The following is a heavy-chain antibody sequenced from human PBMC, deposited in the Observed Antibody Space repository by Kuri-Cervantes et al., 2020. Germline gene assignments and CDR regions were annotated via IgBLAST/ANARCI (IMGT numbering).Heavy chain of an antibody. CDR3: ARGRTWYYDILTGYLFDY. D-gene: IGHD3-9*01. CDR2: ISYDGSNK. V-gene: IGHV3-30-3*01. J-gene: IGHJ4*02. CDR1: GFTFSSYA. Sequence: GESLKISCAASGFTFSSYAMHWVRQAPGKGLEWVAVISYDGSNKYYADSVKGRFTISRDNSKNTLYLQMNSLRAEDTAVYYCARGRTWYYDILTGYLFDYWGQGTLVTAPQ.